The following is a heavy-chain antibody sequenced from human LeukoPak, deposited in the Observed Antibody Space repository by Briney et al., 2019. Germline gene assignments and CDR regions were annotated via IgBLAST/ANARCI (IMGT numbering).Heavy chain of an antibody. CDR2: IYYSGST. Sequence: SETLSLTCTVSGGSISSSSYYRGWIRQPPGKGLEWIGSIYYSGSTYYNPSLKSRVTISVDTSKNQFSLKLSSVTAADTAVYYCARGPRDSSGYYPLFYYYYMDVWGKGTTVTVSS. CDR1: GGSISSSSYY. V-gene: IGHV4-39*01. D-gene: IGHD3-22*01. CDR3: ARGPRDSSGYYPLFYYYYMDV. J-gene: IGHJ6*03.